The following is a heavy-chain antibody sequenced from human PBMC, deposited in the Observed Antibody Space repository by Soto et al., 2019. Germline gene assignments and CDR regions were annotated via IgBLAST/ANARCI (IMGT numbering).Heavy chain of an antibody. Sequence: GGSLRLSCAASGFTFSSYSMSWVRQAPGKGLEWVSSISSSSSYIYYADSVKGRFTISRDNAKNSLYLQMNSLRAEDTAVYYCARDLQQLIDYWGQGTLVTVSS. D-gene: IGHD6-13*01. J-gene: IGHJ4*02. CDR1: GFTFSSYS. CDR3: ARDLQQLIDY. V-gene: IGHV3-21*01. CDR2: ISSSSSYI.